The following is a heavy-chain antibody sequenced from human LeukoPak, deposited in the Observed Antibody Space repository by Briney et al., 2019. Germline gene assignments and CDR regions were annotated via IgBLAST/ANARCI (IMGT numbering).Heavy chain of an antibody. D-gene: IGHD5-12*01. CDR1: GYTFTGHY. CDR2: INSDSGGT. V-gene: IGHV1-2*02. CDR3: ARSLNGIGYDYLDY. Sequence: ASVKVSCKASGYTFTGHYMHWVRQAPGQGLEWMGWINSDSGGTKYAQKFQGSVIMTRVTSISTAYMELSRLKSDDTAVYYCARSLNGIGYDYLDYWGQGTLVTVSS. J-gene: IGHJ4*02.